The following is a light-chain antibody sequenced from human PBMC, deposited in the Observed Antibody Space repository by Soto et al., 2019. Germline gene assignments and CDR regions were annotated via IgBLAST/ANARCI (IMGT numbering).Light chain of an antibody. V-gene: IGLV2-8*01. J-gene: IGLJ3*02. CDR3: SSYAASNNCYFV. CDR1: SSDVGGYNY. Sequence: QSALTQPPSASGSPGQSVTISCTGTSSDVGGYNYVSWYQQYPGRAPKLMIYEVTKRPSGVPDRVSGSKSGNTASLTVSGLQAEDEADYYCSSYAASNNCYFVFGGGTKVTVL. CDR2: EVT.